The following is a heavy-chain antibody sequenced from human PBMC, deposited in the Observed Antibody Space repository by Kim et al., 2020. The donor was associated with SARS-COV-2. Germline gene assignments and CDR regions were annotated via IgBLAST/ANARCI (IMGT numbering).Heavy chain of an antibody. CDR1: GFTFSSYA. V-gene: IGHV3-23*01. CDR3: AKPRMAAAGPDAFDI. D-gene: IGHD6-13*01. Sequence: GGSLRLSCAAFGFTFSSYAMSWDRQAPGKGLEWVLAISGGGANTYHAYTVKGRFTIPRGNSRNTLYLHRNSLRAEDTAVYYCAKPRMAAAGPDAFDIWGQETMGTVSS. J-gene: IGHJ3*02. CDR2: ISGGGANT.